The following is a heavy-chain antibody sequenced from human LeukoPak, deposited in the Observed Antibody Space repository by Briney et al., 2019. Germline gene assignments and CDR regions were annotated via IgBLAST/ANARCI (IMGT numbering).Heavy chain of an antibody. CDR2: TYSGGTT. Sequence: GGSLSLSCAGSGFTVSNNYMTWVRQAPGKGLEWVSVTYSGGTTYYADSVEGRFTISRDNSKNTLYLQMNSLRTEDTAVYYCAKEGGLGYCSTTSCAFAHWGRGTLVTVSS. D-gene: IGHD2-2*01. J-gene: IGHJ4*02. CDR3: AKEGGLGYCSTTSCAFAH. V-gene: IGHV3-53*01. CDR1: GFTVSNNY.